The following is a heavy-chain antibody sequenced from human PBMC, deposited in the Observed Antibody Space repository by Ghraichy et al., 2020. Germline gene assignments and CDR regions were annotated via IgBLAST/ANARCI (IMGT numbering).Heavy chain of an antibody. CDR1: GFTFSSYS. CDR3: ARELRRLITIFGDAFDI. Sequence: GGSLRLSCAASGFTFSSYSMNWVRQAPGKGLEWVSYISSSSSTIYYADSVKGRFTISRDNAKNSLYLQMNSLRAEDTAVYYCARELRRLITIFGDAFDIWGQGTMVTVSS. J-gene: IGHJ3*02. D-gene: IGHD3-3*01. V-gene: IGHV3-48*01. CDR2: ISSSSSTI.